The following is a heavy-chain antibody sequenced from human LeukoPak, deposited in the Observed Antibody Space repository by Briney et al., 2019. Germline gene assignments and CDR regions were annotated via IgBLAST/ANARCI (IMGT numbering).Heavy chain of an antibody. CDR2: IYYSGST. J-gene: IGHJ4*02. D-gene: IGHD4-17*01. V-gene: IGHV4-39*07. CDR3: ARMNFGDYANE. Sequence: TETLSLTCTVSGGSISSSSYYWGWIRQPPGKGLEWIGSIYYSGSTYYNPSLKSRVTISVDTSKNQFSLKLRSVTAADTAVYYCARMNFGDYANEWGQGTLVTVSS. CDR1: GGSISSSSYY.